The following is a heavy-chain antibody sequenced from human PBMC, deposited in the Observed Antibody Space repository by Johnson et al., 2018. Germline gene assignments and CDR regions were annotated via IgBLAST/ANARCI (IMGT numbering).Heavy chain of an antibody. D-gene: IGHD3-22*01. CDR2: IWYDGSNK. CDR3: ARDGGYYDDSSCYYWQGYFQH. J-gene: IGHJ1*01. Sequence: QVQLVQSGGGVVQPGRSLRLSCAASGFTFSSYGMHWVRQAPGKGLEWVAVIWYDGSNKYYADSVKGRFTISRDNSKNTLYLQMNSLRAEDTAVYYCARDGGYYDDSSCYYWQGYFQHWGQGTLVTVSS. V-gene: IGHV3-33*01. CDR1: GFTFSSYG.